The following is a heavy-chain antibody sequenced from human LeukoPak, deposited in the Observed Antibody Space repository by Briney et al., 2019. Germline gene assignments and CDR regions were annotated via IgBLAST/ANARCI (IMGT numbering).Heavy chain of an antibody. CDR3: ATDRARVGYFDC. CDR1: GFTFSTSN. V-gene: IGHV3-21*01. CDR2: ISASSTHI. J-gene: IGHJ4*02. Sequence: PGGSLRLSCAASGFTFSTSNVHWVRQAPGKGLEWVSAISASSTHIYYADSVKGRFTVSRDNAKNSLYLEMNSLRADDTAVYYCATDRARVGYFDCWGQGTLVTVSS.